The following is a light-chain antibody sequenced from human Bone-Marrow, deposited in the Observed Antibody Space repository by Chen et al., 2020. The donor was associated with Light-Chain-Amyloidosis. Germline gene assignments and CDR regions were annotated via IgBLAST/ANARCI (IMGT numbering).Light chain of an antibody. CDR2: DAS. CDR3: RHFDSLPHT. Sequence: DIQMTQSPSSLSASVGDRVSITCQASQEISNYLNWYQQKPGKAPKLLIYDASNWETGVPSRFSGSGSRTHFTFTFSSLRTEDPSTYYCRHFDSLPHTFVGWTRVEI. V-gene: IGKV1-33*01. J-gene: IGKJ4*01. CDR1: QEISNY.